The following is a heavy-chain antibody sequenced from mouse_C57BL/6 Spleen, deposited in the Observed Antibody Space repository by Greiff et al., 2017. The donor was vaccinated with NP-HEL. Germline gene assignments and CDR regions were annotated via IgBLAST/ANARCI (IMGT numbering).Heavy chain of an antibody. CDR1: GFTFSSYA. CDR3: ARDQRVTGAMDY. Sequence: EVQRVESGGGLVKPGGSLKLSCAASGFTFSSYAMSWVRQTPEKRLEWVATISDGGSYTYYPDNVKGRFTISRDNAKNNLYLQMSHLKSEDTAMYYCARDQRVTGAMDYWGQGTSVTVSS. D-gene: IGHD2-2*01. J-gene: IGHJ4*01. V-gene: IGHV5-4*01. CDR2: ISDGGSYT.